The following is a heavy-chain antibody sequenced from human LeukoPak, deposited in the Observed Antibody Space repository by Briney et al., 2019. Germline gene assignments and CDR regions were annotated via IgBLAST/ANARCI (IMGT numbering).Heavy chain of an antibody. V-gene: IGHV1-69*04. D-gene: IGHD3-10*01. CDR2: IIPILGIA. CDR1: GGTFSSYA. CDR3: ARDIVEGDMVRGVIIFDY. Sequence: SVKVSCKASGGTFSSYAISWVRQAPGQGLEWMGRIIPILGIANYAQKFQGRVTITADKSTSTAYMELSSLRSEDTAVYYCARDIVEGDMVRGVIIFDYWGQGTLVTVSS. J-gene: IGHJ4*02.